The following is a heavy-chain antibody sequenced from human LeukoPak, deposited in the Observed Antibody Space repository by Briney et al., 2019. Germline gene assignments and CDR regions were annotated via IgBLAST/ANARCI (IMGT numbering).Heavy chain of an antibody. CDR2: INHSGST. V-gene: IGHV4-34*01. CDR1: GGSFSGYY. D-gene: IGHD6-19*01. Sequence: SETLSLTCAVYGGSFSGYYWSWIRQPPGKGLEWTGEINHSGSTNYNPSLKSRVTISVDTSKNQFSLKLSSVTAADTAVYYCARFQWLLYYYYGMDVWGQGTTVTVSS. J-gene: IGHJ6*02. CDR3: ARFQWLLYYYYGMDV.